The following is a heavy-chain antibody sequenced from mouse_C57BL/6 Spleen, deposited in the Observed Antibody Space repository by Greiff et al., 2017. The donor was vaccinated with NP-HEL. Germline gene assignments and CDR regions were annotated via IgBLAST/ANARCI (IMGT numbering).Heavy chain of an antibody. J-gene: IGHJ4*01. V-gene: IGHV1-52*01. CDR2: IDPSDSET. D-gene: IGHD1-1*01. CDR3: ARDFYYGSSYDAMDY. Sequence: QVQLQQPGAELVRPGSSVKLSCKASGYTFTSYWMHWVEQRPIQGLEWIGNIDPSDSETHYNQKFKDKATLTVDKSSSTAYMQLSSLTSEDSAVYYCARDFYYGSSYDAMDYWGQGTSVTVSS. CDR1: GYTFTSYW.